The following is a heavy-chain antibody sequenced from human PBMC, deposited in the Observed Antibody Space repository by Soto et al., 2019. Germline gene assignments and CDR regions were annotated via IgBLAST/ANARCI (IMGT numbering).Heavy chain of an antibody. J-gene: IGHJ4*02. CDR1: GFTFGSYW. V-gene: IGHV3-7*04. CDR3: ARARKSYQLLSPYLDY. CDR2: IKQDESEK. D-gene: IGHD2-2*01. Sequence: GGSLRLSCAASGFTFGSYWMSWVRQAPGKGLEWVANIKQDESEKYYVDSVKGRFTISRDNAKNSLYLQMNSLRAEDTAVYYCARARKSYQLLSPYLDYWGQGTLVTVSS.